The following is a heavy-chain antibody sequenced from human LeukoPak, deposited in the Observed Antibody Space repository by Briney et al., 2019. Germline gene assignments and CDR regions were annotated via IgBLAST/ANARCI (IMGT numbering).Heavy chain of an antibody. V-gene: IGHV3-15*07. CDR2: IRSNSDGGTI. CDR1: GFTFSNAW. D-gene: IGHD4-23*01. CDR3: ASRPFMTTVVPWDFY. Sequence: GGSLRLSCATSGFTFSNAWMNWVRQAPGKGLEWVGRIRSNSDGGTIDYAVPVKGRFALSRDDSKNTLYLQMNSLQTEDTAVYYCASRPFMTTVVPWDFYWGQGTQVTVSS. J-gene: IGHJ4*02.